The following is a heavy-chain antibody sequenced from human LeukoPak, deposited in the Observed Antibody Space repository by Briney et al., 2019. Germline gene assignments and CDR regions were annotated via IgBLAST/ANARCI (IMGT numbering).Heavy chain of an antibody. Sequence: SGPTLVKPTQTLTLTCTFSGFSLSTSGAGVGWIRQPPGKALEWLALIYWDDDKRYSPSLKSRLTITKDTSKNQVVLTMTNMDPVDTATYYCAHSANYYGSGSYAFYFDYWGQGTLVTVSS. D-gene: IGHD3-10*01. CDR2: IYWDDDK. CDR1: GFSLSTSGAG. V-gene: IGHV2-5*02. CDR3: AHSANYYGSGSYAFYFDY. J-gene: IGHJ4*02.